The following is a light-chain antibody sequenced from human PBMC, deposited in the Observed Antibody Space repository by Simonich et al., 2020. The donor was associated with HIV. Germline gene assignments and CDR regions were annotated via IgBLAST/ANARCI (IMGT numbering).Light chain of an antibody. J-gene: IGKJ4*01. CDR2: DAS. CDR1: QSISIY. CDR3: QQYTNWPLT. V-gene: IGKV3-11*01. Sequence: ELVLTQSPATLSLSPGERATLSCRASQSISIYLAWYQQKPGQAPRLLIYDASNRATGIPARFSGRGSGTEFTLTISSLQSEDFAVYHCQQYTNWPLTFGGGTKVEIK.